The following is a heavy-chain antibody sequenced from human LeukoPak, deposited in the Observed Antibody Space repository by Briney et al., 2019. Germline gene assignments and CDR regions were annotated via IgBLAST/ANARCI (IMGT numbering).Heavy chain of an antibody. Sequence: GGSLRLSCAASGFTFSSYWMSWVRQAPGKGLEWVANIKQDGSEKYYVDSVKGRFTISRDNAKNSLHLQMNSLRAEDTAVYYCARYLSPRRGVYSSTLFWDWFDPWGQGTLVTVSS. D-gene: IGHD6-13*01. CDR2: IKQDGSEK. CDR3: ARYLSPRRGVYSSTLFWDWFDP. J-gene: IGHJ5*02. V-gene: IGHV3-7*01. CDR1: GFTFSSYW.